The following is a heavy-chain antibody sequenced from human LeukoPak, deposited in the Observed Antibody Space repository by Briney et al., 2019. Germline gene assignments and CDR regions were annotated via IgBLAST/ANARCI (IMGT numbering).Heavy chain of an antibody. CDR3: ARTFVSGDGYKVGYFDY. CDR1: GLTVSINY. V-gene: IGHV3-53*01. D-gene: IGHD5-24*01. CDR2: IYSSGST. Sequence: PGGSLRLSCAASGLTVSINYMSWVRQAPGKGLEWVSLIYSSGSTYYADSVKGRFTISRDSSMNTLFLQMNSLTAEDTAIYYCARTFVSGDGYKVGYFDYWGQGTLVTVSS. J-gene: IGHJ4*02.